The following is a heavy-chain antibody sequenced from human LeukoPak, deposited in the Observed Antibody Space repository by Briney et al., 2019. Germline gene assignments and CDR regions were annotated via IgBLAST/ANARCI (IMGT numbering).Heavy chain of an antibody. V-gene: IGHV4-61*02. CDR1: GGSISSGSYY. J-gene: IGHJ6*03. CDR3: ARDYSTPSYYYYYMDV. Sequence: SQTLSLTCTVSGGSISSGSYYCGWIRQPAGKGLGWIGRIYTSGSTNYNPSLKSRVTVSVDTSKNQCSLGLTSVTAADTAVYFCARDYSTPSYYYYYMDVWGKGTTVTVSS. D-gene: IGHD6-6*01. CDR2: IYTSGST.